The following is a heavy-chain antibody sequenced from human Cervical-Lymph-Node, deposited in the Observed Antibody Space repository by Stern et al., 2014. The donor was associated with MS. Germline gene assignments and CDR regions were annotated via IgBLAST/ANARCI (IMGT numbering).Heavy chain of an antibody. CDR3: ARVIGDGYDSLDD. J-gene: IGHJ4*02. V-gene: IGHV1-69*01. Sequence: VQLVQSGAEVRKPGSSVKVSCKVSGGTLSSNTIVWVRQAPWQGLQWMGGIIAIIGTTDYAQKFHDRVTITADESTNTVYMEVTSLTSEDTAVYYCARVIGDGYDSLDDWGQGTLVTVSS. CDR1: GGTLSSNT. CDR2: IIAIIGTT. D-gene: IGHD5-24*01.